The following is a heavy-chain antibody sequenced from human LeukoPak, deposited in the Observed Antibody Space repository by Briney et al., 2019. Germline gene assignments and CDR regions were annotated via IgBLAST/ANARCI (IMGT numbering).Heavy chain of an antibody. V-gene: IGHV4-34*01. Sequence: SETLSLTCAVYGGSFSGYYWSWIRQPPGKGLEWIGEINHSGSTNYNPCLKSRVTISVDTSKNQFSLKLSSVTAADTAVYYCARGNYDSSGYYNYYFDYWGQGTLVTVSS. CDR2: INHSGST. D-gene: IGHD3-22*01. CDR3: ARGNYDSSGYYNYYFDY. J-gene: IGHJ4*02. CDR1: GGSFSGYY.